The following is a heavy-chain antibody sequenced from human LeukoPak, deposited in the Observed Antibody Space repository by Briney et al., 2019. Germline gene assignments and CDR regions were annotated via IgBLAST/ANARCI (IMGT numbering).Heavy chain of an antibody. CDR1: GFTFSTYA. Sequence: GGSLRLSCAASGFTFSTYAMSWVRQAPGRGLEWVSIMHSGGSAFHADSVKGRFTISRDNSKNTLNHQMNSLRAEDTAVYYCARVNQNAFEIWGQGTMVTVSS. V-gene: IGHV3-66*01. CDR2: MHSGGSA. J-gene: IGHJ3*02. CDR3: ARVNQNAFEI. D-gene: IGHD1-14*01.